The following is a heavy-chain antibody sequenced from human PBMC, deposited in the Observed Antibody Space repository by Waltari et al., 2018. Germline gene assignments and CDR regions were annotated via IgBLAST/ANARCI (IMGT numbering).Heavy chain of an antibody. Sequence: QVQLVQSGAEVKKPGASVKVSCKASGYTFTSYAMHWVRQAPGQRLEWMGWINAGNGNTKYSQKFQGRVTITRDTSGSTAYMELSSLRSEDTAVYYCARERDIVVVPAAKHNWFDPWGQGTLVTVSS. D-gene: IGHD2-2*01. CDR2: INAGNGNT. V-gene: IGHV1-3*01. J-gene: IGHJ5*02. CDR1: GYTFTSYA. CDR3: ARERDIVVVPAAKHNWFDP.